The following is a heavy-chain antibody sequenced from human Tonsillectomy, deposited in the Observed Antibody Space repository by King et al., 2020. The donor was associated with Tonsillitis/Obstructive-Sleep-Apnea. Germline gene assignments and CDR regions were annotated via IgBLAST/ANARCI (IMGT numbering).Heavy chain of an antibody. CDR2: YSGST. J-gene: IGHJ3*02. CDR1: GGAISSYY. CDR3: ARSYYDILTGYLDDAFNI. V-gene: IGHV4-4*09. Sequence: VQLQESGPGLVKPSETLSLTCTVSGGAISSYYWCWIRQPPGKGLEWIGYSGSTNYNPSLKSRVTISVDTSKNQFSLKLSSVNATDTAVYYCARSYYDILTGYLDDAFNIGGQGTMVPFSS. D-gene: IGHD3-9*01.